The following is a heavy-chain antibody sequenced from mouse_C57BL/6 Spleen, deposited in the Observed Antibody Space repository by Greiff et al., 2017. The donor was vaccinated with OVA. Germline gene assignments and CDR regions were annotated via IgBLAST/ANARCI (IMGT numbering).Heavy chain of an antibody. J-gene: IGHJ2*01. CDR2: ISSGSSTI. CDR1: GFTFSDYG. Sequence: EVKLMESGGGLVKPGGSLKLSCAASGFTFSDYGMHWVRQAPEKGLESVAYISSGSSTIYYADTVKGRFTISRDNAKNTLFLQMTSLRSEDTAMYYCAREGDYGNYFDYWGQGTTLTVSS. V-gene: IGHV5-17*01. CDR3: AREGDYGNYFDY. D-gene: IGHD1-1*01.